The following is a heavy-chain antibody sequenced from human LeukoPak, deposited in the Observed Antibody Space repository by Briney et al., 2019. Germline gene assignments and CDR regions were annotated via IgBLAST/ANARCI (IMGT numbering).Heavy chain of an antibody. Sequence: GGSLRLSCAASGFTFRDYWMAWVRQAPGKGLGWVAKLKEDGSEIFYVASVKGRFTISRANARNSLYLQMNSLRAEDTAVYYCTRTPDGVDYWGQGTLVTVSS. V-gene: IGHV3-7*01. J-gene: IGHJ4*02. D-gene: IGHD3-10*01. CDR3: TRTPDGVDY. CDR2: LKEDGSEI. CDR1: GFTFRDYW.